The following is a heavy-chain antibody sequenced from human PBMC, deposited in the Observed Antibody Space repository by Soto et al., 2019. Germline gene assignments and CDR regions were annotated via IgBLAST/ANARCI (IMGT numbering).Heavy chain of an antibody. CDR3: ARWKQRNPLRGGGGFDP. V-gene: IGHV1-8*01. Sequence: QVQLVQSGAEVKKPGASVKVSCKASGYTFTSYDINWVRQATGQGLEWMGWMNPNSGNTGYAQKFQGRVTMTRNTSISTAYMGLGSLRLEDRAVYYWARWKQRNPLRGGGGFDPWGQGTLVTVSS. CDR1: GYTFTSYD. CDR2: MNPNSGNT. J-gene: IGHJ5*02. D-gene: IGHD5-18*01.